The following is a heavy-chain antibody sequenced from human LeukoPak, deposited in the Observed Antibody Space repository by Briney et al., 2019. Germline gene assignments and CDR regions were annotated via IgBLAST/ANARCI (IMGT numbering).Heavy chain of an antibody. CDR2: INPNSGGT. D-gene: IGHD3-10*01. Sequence: GALVKVSCKASGYTFTGYYMHWVRQAPGQGLEWMGWINPNSGGTNYAQKFQGRVTMTRDTSISTAYMELSRLRSDDTAVYYCARDFYYGSGSIDYWGQGTLVTVSS. CDR1: GYTFTGYY. CDR3: ARDFYYGSGSIDY. V-gene: IGHV1-2*02. J-gene: IGHJ4*02.